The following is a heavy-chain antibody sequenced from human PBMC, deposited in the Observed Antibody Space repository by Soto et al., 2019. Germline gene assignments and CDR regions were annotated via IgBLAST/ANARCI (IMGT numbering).Heavy chain of an antibody. D-gene: IGHD4-17*01. J-gene: IGHJ1*01. Sequence: SLRLSCAASGFTFSSSSLSWVRQAPGRGLEWVSAISGSGGGTYYADSVKGRFTISRDISKNTLYLQMSSLRAEDTAVYYCAKLTSYWGQGTLVTVSS. CDR2: ISGSGGGT. CDR1: GFTFSSSS. V-gene: IGHV3-23*01. CDR3: AKLTSY.